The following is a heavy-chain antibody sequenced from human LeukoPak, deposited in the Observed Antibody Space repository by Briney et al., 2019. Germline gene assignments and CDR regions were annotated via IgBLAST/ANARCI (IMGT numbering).Heavy chain of an antibody. CDR2: IYYSGST. V-gene: IGHV4-59*08. CDR1: GXSISSYY. D-gene: IGHD3-16*01. J-gene: IGHJ4*02. CDR3: ATFGGVEFDY. Sequence: SETLSLTCTVSGXSISSYYWSWIRQPPGKGLEWIGYIYYSGSTNYNPSLKSRITISVDTSKNQFSLKLSSVTAADTAVYYCATFGGVEFDYWGQGTLVTVSS.